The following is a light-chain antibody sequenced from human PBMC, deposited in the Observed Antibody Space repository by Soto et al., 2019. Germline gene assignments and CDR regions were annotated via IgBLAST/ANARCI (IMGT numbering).Light chain of an antibody. CDR2: EVT. CDR3: SSYTSIHARACV. Sequence: QAALTQHASVAGAPGQSITISCTGTSVDIGSYNRVSCYQQHPGKAPKLISYEVTDRPAGGSERCAWSKSGNAASVTISGIKAEDEAEYYCSSYTSIHARACVFGTGTKVTVL. J-gene: IGLJ1*01. CDR1: SVDIGSYNR. V-gene: IGLV2-14*01.